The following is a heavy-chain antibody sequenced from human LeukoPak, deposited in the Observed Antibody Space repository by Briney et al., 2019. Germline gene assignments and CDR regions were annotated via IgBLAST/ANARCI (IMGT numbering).Heavy chain of an antibody. CDR2: IKHSGST. V-gene: IGHV4-34*01. CDR3: ARGRGYCSSTSCYNYYYYMDV. D-gene: IGHD2-2*02. J-gene: IGHJ6*03. CDR1: GGSFSGYY. Sequence: PSETLSLTCAVYGGSFSGYYWSWIRQPPGKGLEWIGEIKHSGSTNYNPSLKSRVTISVDTSKNQFSLKLSSVTAADTAVYYCARGRGYCSSTSCYNYYYYMDVWGKGTTVTVSS.